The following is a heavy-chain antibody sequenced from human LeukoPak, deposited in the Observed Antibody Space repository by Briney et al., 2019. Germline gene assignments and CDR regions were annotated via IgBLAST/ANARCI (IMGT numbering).Heavy chain of an antibody. Sequence: PSETLSLTCTVSGGSISSYYWSWIRQPPGKGLEWIGYIYYSGTTNYNPSLKSRVTISVDTSKNQFSLKLSSVTAADTAVYYCARGSVYYGSGSYYPIANWLDPWGQGTLVTVSS. V-gene: IGHV4-59*12. J-gene: IGHJ5*02. CDR2: IYYSGTT. CDR1: GGSISSYY. CDR3: ARGSVYYGSGSYYPIANWLDP. D-gene: IGHD3-10*01.